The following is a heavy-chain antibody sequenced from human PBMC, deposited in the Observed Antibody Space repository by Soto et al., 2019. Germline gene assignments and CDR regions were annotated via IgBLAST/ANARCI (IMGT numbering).Heavy chain of an antibody. D-gene: IGHD6-6*01. V-gene: IGHV3-23*01. CDR1: GFTFSSYA. CDR2: ISGSGGST. Sequence: GGSLRLSCAASGFTFSSYAMSWVRQAPGKGLEWVSAISGSGGSTYYADSVKGRFTISRDNSKNTLYLQMNSLRAEDTAVYYCAKGSSSSPPLYYYYYYYMDVWGKGTTVTVSS. CDR3: AKGSSSSPPLYYYYYYYMDV. J-gene: IGHJ6*03.